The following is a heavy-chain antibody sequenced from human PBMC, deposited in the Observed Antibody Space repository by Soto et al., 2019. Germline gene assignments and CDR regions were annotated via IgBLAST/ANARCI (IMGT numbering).Heavy chain of an antibody. V-gene: IGHV1-46*01. J-gene: IGHJ4*02. CDR2: INPGGGRT. Sequence: QVQLVQSGAEVTKPGASVKLSCKASGYTFTSYYIHWVRQAPGQGLEWVAMINPGGGRTKNAQMFQGRVTLTRDTSTGTVDMELSSLTSADTAVYYCARGPSCGGDCYLFDYWGQGSLVIVSS. D-gene: IGHD2-21*02. CDR3: ARGPSCGGDCYLFDY. CDR1: GYTFTSYY.